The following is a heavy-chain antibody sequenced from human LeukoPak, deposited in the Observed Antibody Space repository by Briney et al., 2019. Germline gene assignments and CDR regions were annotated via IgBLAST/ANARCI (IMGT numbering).Heavy chain of an antibody. CDR2: INPNSGGT. Sequence: ASVKVSCKASGYTFTGYYMHWVRQAPGQGLEWMGWINPNSGGTNYAQKFQGWVTMTRDTSISTAYMELSRLRSDDTAVYYCARRGVGATGAFDIWGRGTMVTVSS. J-gene: IGHJ3*02. CDR3: ARRGVGATGAFDI. D-gene: IGHD1-26*01. V-gene: IGHV1-2*04. CDR1: GYTFTGYY.